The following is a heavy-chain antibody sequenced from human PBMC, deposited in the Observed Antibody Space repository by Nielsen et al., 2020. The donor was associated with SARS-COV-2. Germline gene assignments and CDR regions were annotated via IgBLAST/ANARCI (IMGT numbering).Heavy chain of an antibody. V-gene: IGHV4-31*03. CDR1: GGSISSGGYY. CDR2: IYYSGST. Sequence: SETLSLTCTVSGGSISSGGYYWSWIRQHPGKGLEWIGYIYYSGSTYYNPSLKSRVTISVDTSKNQFSLKLSSVTAADTAVYYCARGVVFPDYYYGMDVWGQGTTVTVSS. J-gene: IGHJ6*02. CDR3: ARGVVFPDYYYGMDV. D-gene: IGHD2-21*01.